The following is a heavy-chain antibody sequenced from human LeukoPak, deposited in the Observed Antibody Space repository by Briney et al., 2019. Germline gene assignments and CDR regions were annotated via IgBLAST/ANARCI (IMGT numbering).Heavy chain of an antibody. CDR2: FDPEDGET. CDR1: GYTLTELS. CDR3: ATGDSGSDLFDY. Sequence: GASVKVSCKVSGYTLTELSMHWVRQAPRKGLEWMGGFDPEDGETIYAQKFQGRVTMTEDTSTDTAYMELSSLRSEDTAVYYCATGDSGSDLFDYWGQGTLVTVSS. D-gene: IGHD1-26*01. J-gene: IGHJ4*02. V-gene: IGHV1-24*01.